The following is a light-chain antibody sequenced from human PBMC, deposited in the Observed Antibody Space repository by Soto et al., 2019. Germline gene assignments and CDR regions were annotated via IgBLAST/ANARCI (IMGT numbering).Light chain of an antibody. CDR1: QDINNY. V-gene: IGKV1-17*03. CDR2: AAS. J-gene: IGKJ5*01. Sequence: DIRMTQSPSAMASSVGDXXTITCRASQDINNYLAWFQQKPGKVPQRLIYAASNLQSGVPSRFSGSGSGTEFTLTITSLQPEDFATYYCLQHNSFPLTFGQGTLLEIK. CDR3: LQHNSFPLT.